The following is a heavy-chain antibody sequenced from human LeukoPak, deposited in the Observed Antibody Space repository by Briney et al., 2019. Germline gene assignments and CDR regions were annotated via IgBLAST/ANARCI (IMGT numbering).Heavy chain of an antibody. D-gene: IGHD4-17*01. J-gene: IGHJ4*02. CDR2: IYHTGNT. CDR1: GGSISSGIYS. V-gene: IGHV4-30-2*01. CDR3: ARDNGDYPYYFDF. Sequence: SQTLSLTCAVSGGSISSGIYSWNWIRQPPGKGLEWIGYIYHTGNTYYNASLKSRVTISVDRSKNQFSLKLSSVTAADTAVYYCARDNGDYPYYFDFWGQGTLVTVSS.